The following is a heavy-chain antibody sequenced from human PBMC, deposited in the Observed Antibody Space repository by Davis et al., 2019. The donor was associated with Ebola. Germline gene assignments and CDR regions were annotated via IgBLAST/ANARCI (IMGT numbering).Heavy chain of an antibody. CDR3: ASGVQRNHDY. Sequence: GESLKISCAASGFTFSDYYMSWIRQAPGKGLEWVSYISSSGSTIYYADSVKGRFTISRDNAKNSLYLQMNSLRAEDTAVYYCASGVQRNHDYWGQGTLVTVSS. J-gene: IGHJ4*02. V-gene: IGHV3-11*01. CDR1: GFTFSDYY. D-gene: IGHD1-1*01. CDR2: ISSSGSTI.